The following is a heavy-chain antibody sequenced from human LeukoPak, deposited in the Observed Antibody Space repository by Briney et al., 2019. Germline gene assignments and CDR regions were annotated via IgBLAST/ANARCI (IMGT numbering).Heavy chain of an antibody. CDR1: GFTFSSYG. V-gene: IGHV3-30*18. J-gene: IGHJ4*02. CDR3: AKSVTHDILTGYLDY. CDR2: ISYDGSNK. Sequence: GGSLRLSCAASGFTFSSYGMHWVRQAPGKGLEWVAVISYDGSNKYYADSVKGRFTISRDNSKNTLYLQMNSLRAEDTAVYYCAKSVTHDILTGYLDYWGQGTLVTVSS. D-gene: IGHD3-9*01.